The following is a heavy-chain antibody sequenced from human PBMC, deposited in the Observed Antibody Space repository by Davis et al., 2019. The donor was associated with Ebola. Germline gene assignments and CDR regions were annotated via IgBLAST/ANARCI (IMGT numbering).Heavy chain of an antibody. CDR3: ARAPRFGYYGSGPNRGYFDY. V-gene: IGHV4-34*01. D-gene: IGHD3-10*01. Sequence: PSETLSLTCAVYGGSFSGYYWSWIRQPPGKGLEWIGEINHSGSTNYNPSLKSRVTISVDTSKNQFSLKLSSVTAADTAVYYCARAPRFGYYGSGPNRGYFDYWGQGTLVTVSS. J-gene: IGHJ4*02. CDR1: GGSFSGYY. CDR2: INHSGST.